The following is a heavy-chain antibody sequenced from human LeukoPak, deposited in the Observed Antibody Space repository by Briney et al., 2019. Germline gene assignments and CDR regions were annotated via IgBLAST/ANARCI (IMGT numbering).Heavy chain of an antibody. V-gene: IGHV3-23*01. Sequence: PGGSLRLSCATSGFNFSNYAMTWVRQAPGKGLEWVSSISGGGGTTYYGDSVKGRVTVSRDSSKNTLHLQMNSLRLEDTAVYYCARGTVWLYPRILIDWGQGVQVTVSS. CDR3: ARGTVWLYPRILID. CDR1: GFNFSNYA. J-gene: IGHJ4*02. CDR2: ISGGGGTT. D-gene: IGHD3-9*01.